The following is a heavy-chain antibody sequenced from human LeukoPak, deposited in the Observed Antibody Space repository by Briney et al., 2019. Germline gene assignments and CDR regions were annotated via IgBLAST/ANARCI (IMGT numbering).Heavy chain of an antibody. Sequence: GGSLRLSCAASGFTFSSYAMSWVRQAPGKGLEWVSAISGSGGSTYYADSVKGRFTISRDNSKNTLYLQMNSLRAEDTAVYYCARDGGLAPYSSSTPFDYWGQGTLVTVSS. J-gene: IGHJ4*02. CDR1: GFTFSSYA. CDR2: ISGSGGST. D-gene: IGHD6-6*01. V-gene: IGHV3-23*01. CDR3: ARDGGLAPYSSSTPFDY.